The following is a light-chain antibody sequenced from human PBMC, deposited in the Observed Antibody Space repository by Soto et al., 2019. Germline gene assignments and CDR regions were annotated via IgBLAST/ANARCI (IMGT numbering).Light chain of an antibody. Sequence: EIVLTQSPATLSLSPGERATLSCRASQSVSSYLAWYQQKPGQAPSLLIYDASNRATGIPARFSGSGSGTDFTLTSSSLEPEDFAVYYCQQRSNWPPALTFGGGTKVEIK. J-gene: IGKJ4*01. CDR1: QSVSSY. CDR3: QQRSNWPPALT. V-gene: IGKV3-11*01. CDR2: DAS.